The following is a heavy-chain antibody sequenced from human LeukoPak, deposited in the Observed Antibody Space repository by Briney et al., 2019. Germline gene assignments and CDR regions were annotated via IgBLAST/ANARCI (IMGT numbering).Heavy chain of an antibody. CDR1: GYTFTGYY. CDR2: INPNSGGT. V-gene: IGHV1-2*06. D-gene: IGHD3-22*01. CDR3: LYDSNGYYSPYAFDI. J-gene: IGHJ3*02. Sequence: ASVKVSCKASGYTFTGYYMHWVRQAPGQGLEWMGRINPNSGGTNYAQKFQGRVTMTRDTSISTAYMELSRLRSDDTAVYYCLYDSNGYYSPYAFDIWGQGTMVTVSS.